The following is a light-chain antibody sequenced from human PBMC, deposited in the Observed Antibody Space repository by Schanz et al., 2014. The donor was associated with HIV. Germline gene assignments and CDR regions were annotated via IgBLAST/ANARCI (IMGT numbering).Light chain of an antibody. CDR2: GAS. Sequence: EIVMTQSPATLYVSPGEGATLSCRASQSISTYLAWYQQRPGQSPRLLIYGASNRASGIPPRFSGSGSGTDFSLTISSLEPEDFALYYCQQGGSWPLTFGGGTTVEIK. V-gene: IGKV3-11*01. J-gene: IGKJ4*01. CDR3: QQGGSWPLT. CDR1: QSISTY.